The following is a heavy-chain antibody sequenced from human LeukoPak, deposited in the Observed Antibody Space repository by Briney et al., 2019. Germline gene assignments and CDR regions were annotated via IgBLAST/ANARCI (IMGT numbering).Heavy chain of an antibody. D-gene: IGHD3-22*01. CDR1: GFTFSSYG. V-gene: IGHV3-23*01. CDR2: ISGSGGST. CDR3: AKRGVVIRVILVGFHQEASYFDS. Sequence: GGSLRLSCAASGFTFSSYGMHWVRQAPGKGLEWVAGISGSGGSTNYADSVKGRFTISRDNPKNTLYLHMNSLRPEDTAVYFCAKRGVVIRVILVGFHQEASYFDSWGQGALVTVSS. J-gene: IGHJ4*02.